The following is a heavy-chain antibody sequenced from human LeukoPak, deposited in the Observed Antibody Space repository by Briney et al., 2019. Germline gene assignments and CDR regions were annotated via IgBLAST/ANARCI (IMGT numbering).Heavy chain of an antibody. CDR3: APAERGEPLDY. V-gene: IGHV1-24*01. D-gene: IGHD3-16*01. CDR1: GNSLSETS. J-gene: IGHJ4*02. CDR2: FDPEDGEP. Sequence: ASVKVSCQVSGNSLSETSIHWVRQAPGQWLEWMGGFDPEDGEPIFAQRFQGRFSMTEDTSADTAYMELSSLRPEDTAVYYCAPAERGEPLDYGGRGPLVTVSS.